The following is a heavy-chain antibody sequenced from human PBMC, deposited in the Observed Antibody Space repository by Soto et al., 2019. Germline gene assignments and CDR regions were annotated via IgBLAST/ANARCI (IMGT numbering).Heavy chain of an antibody. CDR3: ARENVDDSSGSNWFDP. CDR1: GFTFSSYA. V-gene: IGHV3-30-3*01. D-gene: IGHD3-22*01. J-gene: IGHJ5*02. Sequence: GGSLRLSCAASGFTFSSYAMHWVRQAPGKGLEWVAVISYDGSNKYYADSVKGRFTISRDNSKNTLYLQMNSLRAEDTAVYYCARENVDDSSGSNWFDPWGQGTQVTFSS. CDR2: ISYDGSNK.